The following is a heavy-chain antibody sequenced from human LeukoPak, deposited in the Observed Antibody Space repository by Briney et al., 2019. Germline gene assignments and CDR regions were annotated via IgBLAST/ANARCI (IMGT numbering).Heavy chain of an antibody. V-gene: IGHV3-23*01. CDR1: GFTFSSYA. J-gene: IGHJ4*02. CDR2: ISGSGGRT. CDR3: AKDRQQLARTEYYFDY. D-gene: IGHD6-13*01. Sequence: GGSLRLSCAASGFTFSSYAMSWVRQAPGKGLEWVSAISGSGGRTYYADSVKGRFTISRDNSKNTLYLQMNSLRAEDTAVYYCAKDRQQLARTEYYFDYWGQGTLVTVSS.